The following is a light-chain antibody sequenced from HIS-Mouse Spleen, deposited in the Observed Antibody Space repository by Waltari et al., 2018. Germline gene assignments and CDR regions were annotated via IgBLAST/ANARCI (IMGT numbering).Light chain of an antibody. J-gene: IGLJ2*01. Sequence: QSVLTQPPSVSAAPGQKVTISCSGSSSNIGNNYVSWYQQLPGTAPKLLIYDNNKLPAGIPDRFSGSKSSTSATLGITGLQTGDEADYYCGTWDSSLSAVVFGGGTKLTVL. CDR3: GTWDSSLSAVV. CDR2: DNN. CDR1: SSNIGNNY. V-gene: IGLV1-51*01.